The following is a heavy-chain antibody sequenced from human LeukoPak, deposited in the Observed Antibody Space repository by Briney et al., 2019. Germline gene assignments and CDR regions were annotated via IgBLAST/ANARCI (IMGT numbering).Heavy chain of an antibody. V-gene: IGHV6-1*01. CDR1: GDIVSSNSAA. D-gene: IGHD2-15*01. CDR2: TYYRSKVYN. Sequence: SQTLSLTCALSGDIVSSNSAAWHWIRQSPSRGFEWLVRTYYRSKVYNDYAVSVRSRITINVDTSKNQFSLQLNAVTPEDTAVYYCARDEVVVATVYDAFDIWDQGTMVTVSS. CDR3: ARDEVVVATVYDAFDI. J-gene: IGHJ3*02.